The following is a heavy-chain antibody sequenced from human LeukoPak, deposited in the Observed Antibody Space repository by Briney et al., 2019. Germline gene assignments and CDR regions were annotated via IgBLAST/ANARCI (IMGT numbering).Heavy chain of an antibody. Sequence: RGGSLRLSCAPSGFTFRRYEMNWVRQAPGKGLEWVSYISSSGSTIYYADSVKGRFTISRENAKNSLYLQMNSLRAEDTGVYYWARDYAMGGTIDLWGQGTLVSVFS. CDR3: ARDYAMGGTIDL. D-gene: IGHD1-26*01. CDR1: GFTFRRYE. J-gene: IGHJ4*02. V-gene: IGHV3-48*03. CDR2: ISSSGSTI.